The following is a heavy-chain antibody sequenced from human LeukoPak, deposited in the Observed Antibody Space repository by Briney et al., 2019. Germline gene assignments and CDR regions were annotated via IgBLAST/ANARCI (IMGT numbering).Heavy chain of an antibody. CDR2: TSYDGSDE. D-gene: IGHD3-3*01. V-gene: IGHV3-30*03. CDR3: ARTYTVFGAMDV. CDR1: GFTFSDYG. J-gene: IGHJ6*03. Sequence: GGSLRLSCVASGFTFSDYGMHWVRQAPGKGLEWVAATSYDGSDEYYVDSVKGRFTISRDNSKNTLYLEMKSLSSEDTAIYYCARTYTVFGAMDVWGKGTTVT.